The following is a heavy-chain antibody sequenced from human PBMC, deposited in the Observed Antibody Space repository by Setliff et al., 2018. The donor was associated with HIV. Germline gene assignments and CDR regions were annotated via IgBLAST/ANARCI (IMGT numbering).Heavy chain of an antibody. D-gene: IGHD6-19*01. V-gene: IGHV3-11*04. CDR2: ISSSGSTI. J-gene: IGHJ5*02. CDR1: GFTFSDYH. CDR3: AREKVGSGWLDH. Sequence: PGGSLRLSCAASGFTFSDYHMSWIRQAPGKGLEWVSYISSSGSTIYYADSVKGRFTISRDNTKNSLSLQMNSLRAEDTAVYYCAREKVGSGWLDHWGQGTLVTVSS.